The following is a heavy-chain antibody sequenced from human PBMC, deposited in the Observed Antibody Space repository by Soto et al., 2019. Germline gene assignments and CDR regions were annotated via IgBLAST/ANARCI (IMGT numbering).Heavy chain of an antibody. V-gene: IGHV1-8*01. CDR1: GYSFTSSD. CDR3: ATGADYYDY. Sequence: QVPLVQSGAEVKKPGASVKVSCKASGYSFTSSDINWVRQATGQGLEWMGWMNPKNGNTGYAQKFQGRVTMTGNPSIGTAYMELSSLRSDDTAVYYCATGADYYDYWGQGTLVTVSS. CDR2: MNPKNGNT. J-gene: IGHJ4*02.